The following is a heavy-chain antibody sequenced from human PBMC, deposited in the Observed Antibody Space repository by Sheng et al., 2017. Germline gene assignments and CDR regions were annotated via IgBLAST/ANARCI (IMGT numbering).Heavy chain of an antibody. Sequence: EVQLVESGGVVVQPGGSLRLSCAASGFTFDDYAMHWVRQAPGKGLEWVSLISWDGGSTYYADSVKGRFTISRDNSKNSLYLQMNSLRAEDTALYYCAKDSAGYSSPAFAFDIWGQGTMVTVSS. CDR1: GFTFDDYA. D-gene: IGHD6-13*01. CDR2: ISWDGGST. J-gene: IGHJ3*02. V-gene: IGHV3-43D*03. CDR3: AKDSAGYSSPAFAFDI.